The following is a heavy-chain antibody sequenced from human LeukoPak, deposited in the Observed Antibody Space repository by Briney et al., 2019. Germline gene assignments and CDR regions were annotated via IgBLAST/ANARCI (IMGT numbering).Heavy chain of an antibody. CDR2: IKAGNGDT. D-gene: IGHD2-21*01. V-gene: IGHV1-3*01. J-gene: IGHJ4*02. CDR1: GYIFTKYV. CDR3: ARDDCGDTCYPGGY. Sequence: ASVKVSRKASGYIFTKYVVHWVRQAPGQRPEWMGWIKAGNGDTKCSQNFQDRLTITRDTSASTVYMELSSLTSEDTALYYCARDDCGDTCYPGGYWGQGTLVTVSS.